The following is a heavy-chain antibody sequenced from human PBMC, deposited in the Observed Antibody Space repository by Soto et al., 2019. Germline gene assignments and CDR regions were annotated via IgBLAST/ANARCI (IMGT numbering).Heavy chain of an antibody. CDR3: TRADHVGYFQY. Sequence: SETLSLTCAVSGDSISSAYFCAGSRQPPGGVVEGSAGSCHSGTTYYNASVNSRVTISVDTSKNQLSLQLSTVTAADTAVYYCTRADHVGYFQYFGQGILVTVSS. CDR2: SCHSGTT. D-gene: IGHD3-10*02. CDR1: GDSISSAYF. V-gene: IGHV4-38-2*01. J-gene: IGHJ4*02.